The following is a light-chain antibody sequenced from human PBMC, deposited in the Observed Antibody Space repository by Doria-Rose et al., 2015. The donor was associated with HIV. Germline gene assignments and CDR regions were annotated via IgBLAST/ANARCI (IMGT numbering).Light chain of an antibody. J-gene: IGKJ1*01. Sequence: TQSPGTLSLSPGARATLSCRASQSFSSTYLAWYQQNTGQAPSLLIHDGSTRATGIPDRSSASGSGTDFTLTINRLEPEDFALYYCHQYGTSWTFGQGTKVEI. CDR1: QSFSSTY. V-gene: IGKV3-20*01. CDR3: HQYGTSWT. CDR2: DGS.